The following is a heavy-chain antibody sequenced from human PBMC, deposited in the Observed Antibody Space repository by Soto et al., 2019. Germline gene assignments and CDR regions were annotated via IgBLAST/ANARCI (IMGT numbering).Heavy chain of an antibody. Sequence: SGGSLRLSCAASGFTFSNYAMHWVRQAPGKGLEWVAVISYHGSNEHYADSVKGRFTISRDNSRNTLYLQMHSLRADDTAMYYCARDFSPELDHGDYSFNYWGQGTLVTVSS. CDR2: ISYHGSNE. J-gene: IGHJ4*02. V-gene: IGHV3-30-3*01. CDR3: ARDFSPELDHGDYSFNY. D-gene: IGHD4-17*01. CDR1: GFTFSNYA.